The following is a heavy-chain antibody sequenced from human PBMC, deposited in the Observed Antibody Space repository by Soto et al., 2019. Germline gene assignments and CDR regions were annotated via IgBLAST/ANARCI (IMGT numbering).Heavy chain of an antibody. J-gene: IGHJ3*02. V-gene: IGHV1-18*01. CDR1: GYTFISYG. D-gene: IGHD6-6*01. CDR2: ISAYNGNT. Sequence: VASVKVSCKASGYTFISYGISWVRQAPGQGLEWMGWISAYNGNTNYAQKLQGRVTMTTDTSTSTAYMELRSLRSDDTAVFYCARDSRRVMYSSSSSAFDIWGQGTMVTVSS. CDR3: ARDSRRVMYSSSSSAFDI.